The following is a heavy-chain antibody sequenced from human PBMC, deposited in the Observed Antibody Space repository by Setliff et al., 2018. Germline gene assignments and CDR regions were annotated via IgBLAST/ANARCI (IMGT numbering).Heavy chain of an antibody. V-gene: IGHV3-7*03. J-gene: IGHJ4*02. CDR2: INQRESAK. Sequence: SLKISCSASGFIFNNFWMSWVRQAPGKGLEWVANINQRESAKLYVDSVKGRFTISRDNAENSLYPQMTSLRAEDTAVYYCARTDGTNLGYFDNWGQGTLVTVSS. CDR1: GFIFNNFW. CDR3: ARTDGTNLGYFDN. D-gene: IGHD2-8*01.